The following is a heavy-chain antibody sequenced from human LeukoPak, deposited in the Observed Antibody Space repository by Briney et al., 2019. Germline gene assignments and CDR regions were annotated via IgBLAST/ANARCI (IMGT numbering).Heavy chain of an antibody. J-gene: IGHJ5*02. CDR1: GGSISSSSYY. CDR3: ARDYCSSTSCLLNT. D-gene: IGHD2-2*01. V-gene: IGHV4-39*07. Sequence: SETLSLTCTVSGGSISSSSYYWGWIRQPPGKGLEWIGSIYYSGSTNYNPSLKSRVTISVDTSKNQFSLKLSSVTAADTAVYYCARDYCSSTSCLLNTWGQGTLVTVSS. CDR2: IYYSGST.